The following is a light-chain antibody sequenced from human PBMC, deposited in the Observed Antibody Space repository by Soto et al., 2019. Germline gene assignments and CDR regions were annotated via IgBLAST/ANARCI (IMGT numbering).Light chain of an antibody. CDR2: DAS. CDR1: QSVSSY. CDR3: QQRSNWPPIT. J-gene: IGKJ5*01. Sequence: ELVLTQSPATLSLSPGERATLSFRASQSVSSYLAWYQQKPGQAPRLPIYDASNRATGIPARLSGSGSGTDFTLTISSLEPEDFAVYYCQQRSNWPPITFGQGTRLEI. V-gene: IGKV3-11*01.